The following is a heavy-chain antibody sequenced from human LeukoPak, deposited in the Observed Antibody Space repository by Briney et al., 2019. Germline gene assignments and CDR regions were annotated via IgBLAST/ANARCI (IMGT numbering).Heavy chain of an antibody. CDR2: VDPEDGET. Sequence: ASVKVSCKVSGYTFTDYYMHWVQQAPGKGLEWMGLVDPEDGETIYAEKFQGRVTITADTSTDTAYMELSSLRSGDTAVYYCASLTTVTPYYFDYWGQGTLVTVSS. J-gene: IGHJ4*02. CDR3: ASLTTVTPYYFDY. V-gene: IGHV1-69-2*01. D-gene: IGHD4-17*01. CDR1: GYTFTDYY.